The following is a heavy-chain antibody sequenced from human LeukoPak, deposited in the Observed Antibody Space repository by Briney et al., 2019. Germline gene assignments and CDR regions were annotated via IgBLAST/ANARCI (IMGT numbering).Heavy chain of an antibody. CDR1: GYTFTSYY. D-gene: IGHD1-26*01. CDR3: ARGIHSGTYRVSHYGMDV. CDR2: INPSGGIT. J-gene: IGHJ6*02. V-gene: IGHV1-46*01. Sequence: ASVKVSCKASGYTFTSYYMHWVRQAPGQGLEWLGIINPSGGITSYAQKFQGRVTMTRDTSTSTLYMEMSSLRSEDTAVYYCARGIHSGTYRVSHYGMDVWGQGTTVTVSS.